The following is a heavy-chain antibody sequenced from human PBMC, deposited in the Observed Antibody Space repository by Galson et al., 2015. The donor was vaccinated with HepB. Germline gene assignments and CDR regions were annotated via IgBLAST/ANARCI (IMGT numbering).Heavy chain of an antibody. J-gene: IGHJ6*02. V-gene: IGHV2-70*01. D-gene: IGHD3-3*01. CDR3: ARIPRDYDFWSGYSDYYDYGMDV. Sequence: PALVKPTQTLTLTFTFSGFSLSTSGMCVSWIRQPPGKALEWLALIDWDDDKYYSTSLKTRLTISKDTSKNQVVLTMTNMDPVDTATYYCARIPRDYDFWSGYSDYYDYGMDVWGQGTTVTVSS. CDR2: IDWDDDK. CDR1: GFSLSTSGMC.